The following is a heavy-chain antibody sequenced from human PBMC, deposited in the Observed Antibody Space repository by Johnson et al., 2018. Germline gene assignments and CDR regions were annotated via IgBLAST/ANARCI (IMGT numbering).Heavy chain of an antibody. CDR3: ARSPHKGTGRSGYYHYGLDV. CDR1: GGSFSNYY. D-gene: IGHD2-15*01. J-gene: IGHJ6*02. Sequence: QVQLQQWGAGLLKPSETLSLTCGIFGGSFSNYYWTWIRQPPGKGLEWIGEVNHSGATNNNPSLDSRVTISVDVSKNQFSLPLATMTAADTAIYYCARSPHKGTGRSGYYHYGLDVWGQGTTVTVAS. V-gene: IGHV4-34*01. CDR2: VNHSGAT.